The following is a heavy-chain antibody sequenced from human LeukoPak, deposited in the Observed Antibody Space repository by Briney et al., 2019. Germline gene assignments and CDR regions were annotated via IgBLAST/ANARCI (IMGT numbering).Heavy chain of an antibody. Sequence: SETLSLTCAVYGGSFSGYYWSWIRQPAGKGLEWIGYIYYSGSTNYNPSLKSRVTISVDTSKNQFSLKLSSVTAADTAVYYCASLTTAEAFDIWGQGTMVTVSS. V-gene: IGHV4-59*01. CDR1: GGSFSGYY. D-gene: IGHD3-22*01. J-gene: IGHJ3*02. CDR3: ASLTTAEAFDI. CDR2: IYYSGST.